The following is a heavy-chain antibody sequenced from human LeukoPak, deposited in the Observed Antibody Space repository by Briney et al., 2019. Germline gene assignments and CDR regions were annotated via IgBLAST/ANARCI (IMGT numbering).Heavy chain of an antibody. D-gene: IGHD1-26*01. Sequence: NPSETLSLTCTVSGDSISGYYWTWIRQPAGKGLEWIGRIYTSGSTNYSPSLKSRVTMSVDTSKNQFSLKMSSLTAADTAMYYCARARGGSGSYGHFDSWGQGTLVTVSS. CDR2: IYTSGST. V-gene: IGHV4-4*07. CDR1: GDSISGYY. J-gene: IGHJ4*02. CDR3: ARARGGSGSYGHFDS.